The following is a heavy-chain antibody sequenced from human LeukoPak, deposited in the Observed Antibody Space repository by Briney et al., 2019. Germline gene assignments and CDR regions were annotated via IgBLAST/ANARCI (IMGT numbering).Heavy chain of an antibody. D-gene: IGHD6-13*01. CDR1: GGSISSYY. J-gene: IGHJ4*02. Sequence: SETLSLTCTVSGGSISSYYWSWIRQPPGKGLEWIGYIYYSGSTNYNPSLKSRVTISVDTSKNQFSLKLSSVTAADTAVYYRAREDGSSWYGIDYWGQGTLVTVSS. CDR2: IYYSGST. CDR3: AREDGSSWYGIDY. V-gene: IGHV4-59*01.